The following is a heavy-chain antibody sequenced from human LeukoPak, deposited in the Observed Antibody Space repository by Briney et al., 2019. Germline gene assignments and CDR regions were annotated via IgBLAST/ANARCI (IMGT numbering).Heavy chain of an antibody. V-gene: IGHV3-23*01. CDR2: ISGSGGST. J-gene: IGHJ4*02. CDR1: GFTFSSYA. CDR3: ASGEWPQNY. D-gene: IGHD3-10*01. Sequence: PGGSLRLSCAASGFTFSSYAMSWVRQAPGKGLEWVSVISGSGGSTHYADSVKGRFTITRDNSKNTLYLQMNSLRAEDTAVYYCASGEWPQNYWGQGTLVTVSS.